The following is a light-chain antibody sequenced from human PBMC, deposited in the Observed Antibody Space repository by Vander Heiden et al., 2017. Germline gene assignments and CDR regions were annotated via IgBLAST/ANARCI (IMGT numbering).Light chain of an antibody. CDR1: QSLFFRSDDKNY. V-gene: IGKV4-1*01. J-gene: IGKJ1*01. Sequence: DTAMTQSPDSLAVPLGERATITCRSSQSLFFRSDDKNYLAWFQQKVGQPPKQLIYWASSREPGVPHRFIGSGSGTDFTLTISSLQPEDVAVYYCQQYYSTPWTFGQGTKVEVK. CDR2: WAS. CDR3: QQYYSTPWT.